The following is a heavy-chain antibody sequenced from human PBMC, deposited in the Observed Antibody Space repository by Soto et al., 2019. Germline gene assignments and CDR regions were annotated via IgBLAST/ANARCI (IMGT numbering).Heavy chain of an antibody. D-gene: IGHD6-13*01. Sequence: QITLKESGPTLVKPTQTLTLTCTFSGLSLSTSGVGVGWIRQPPGKALEWLALIYWDADKRYSPSLKSRLTIPQDTSKNQVVLTLTNMDPVDTATYYCARRHDVSSWFDCWGQGTLVTVSS. CDR3: ARRHDVSSWFDC. CDR2: IYWDADK. CDR1: GLSLSTSGVG. J-gene: IGHJ4*02. V-gene: IGHV2-5*02.